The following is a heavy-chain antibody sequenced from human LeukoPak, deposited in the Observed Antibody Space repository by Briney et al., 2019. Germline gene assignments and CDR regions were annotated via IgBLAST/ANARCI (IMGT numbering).Heavy chain of an antibody. CDR2: IYPGDSDT. CDR1: GYSFTSYW. CDR3: ARRTVVPPAGSWYFDY. D-gene: IGHD2-2*01. J-gene: IGHJ4*02. Sequence: GESLKISCKGSGYSFTSYWIGWVRQMPGKCLEWMGIIYPGDSDTRYSPSFQGQVTISADKSISTAYLQWSSLKASDTAMYYCARRTVVPPAGSWYFDYWGQGTLVTVSS. V-gene: IGHV5-51*01.